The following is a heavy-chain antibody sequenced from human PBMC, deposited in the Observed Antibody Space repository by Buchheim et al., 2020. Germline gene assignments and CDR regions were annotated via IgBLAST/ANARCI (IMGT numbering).Heavy chain of an antibody. CDR1: GYTFTSYD. D-gene: IGHD3-9*01. Sequence: QVQLVQSGAEVKKPGASVKVSCKASGYTFTSYDINWVRQATGQGLEWMGWMNPNSGNTGYAQKFQGRVTMTRSTSISTAYMELSSLRSEDTAVYYCARGRSSRYFDWLWKYYFDYWGQGTL. J-gene: IGHJ4*02. CDR2: MNPNSGNT. CDR3: ARGRSSRYFDWLWKYYFDY. V-gene: IGHV1-8*01.